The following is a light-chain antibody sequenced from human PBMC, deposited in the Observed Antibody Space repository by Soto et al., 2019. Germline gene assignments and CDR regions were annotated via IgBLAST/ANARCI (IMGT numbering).Light chain of an antibody. CDR1: SSNIGAGYD. V-gene: IGLV1-40*01. Sequence: QPVLTQPPSVSGAPGQRVTISCTGSSSNIGAGYDVHWYQQLPGTAPKLLIYLNNNRPSGVPDRFSGSKSDTSASLAITGLQAEDEADYYCQSYDNSLSGLVVIGGGTKLTVL. CDR3: QSYDNSLSGLVV. CDR2: LNN. J-gene: IGLJ2*01.